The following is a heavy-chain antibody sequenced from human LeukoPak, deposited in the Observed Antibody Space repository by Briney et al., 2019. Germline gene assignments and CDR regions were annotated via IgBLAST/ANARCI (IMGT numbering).Heavy chain of an antibody. J-gene: IGHJ4*02. CDR2: IIPIFGTA. V-gene: IGHV1-69*13. CDR1: GYTFTGYY. Sequence: SVKVSCKASGYTFTGYYMHWVRQAPGQGLEWMGGIIPIFGTANYAQKFQGRVTITADESTSIAYMELSSLRSEDTAVYYCAGDGVVGVQDAAFDYWGQGTLVTVSS. CDR3: AGDGVVGVQDAAFDY. D-gene: IGHD1-26*01.